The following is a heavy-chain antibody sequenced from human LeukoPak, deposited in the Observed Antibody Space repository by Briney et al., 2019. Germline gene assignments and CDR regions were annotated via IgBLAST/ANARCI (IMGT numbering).Heavy chain of an antibody. CDR1: RYTFTSYD. V-gene: IGHV1-8*01. CDR3: ARLSQTPDYYSNGGYFYLGY. Sequence: ASVKVSCKASRYTFTSYDINWVREAAGQGLEWMGWMNPNTGRTGFAQKFQGRLTMTSDTSISTAYMELSSLRSEDTAMYYCARLSQTPDYYSNGGYFYLGYWGQGTPVTVSS. D-gene: IGHD3-22*01. J-gene: IGHJ4*02. CDR2: MNPNTGRT.